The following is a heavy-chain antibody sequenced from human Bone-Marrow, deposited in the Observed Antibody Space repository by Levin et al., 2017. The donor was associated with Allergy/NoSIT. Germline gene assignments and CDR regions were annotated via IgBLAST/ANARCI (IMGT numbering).Heavy chain of an antibody. J-gene: IGHJ4*02. Sequence: TSSETLSLTCTVSGGSISTYYWSWIRQPPGKGLEWIGYIYYSGTTNYNPSLKSRVTISVDTSKSQFSLKLSSVTVADTAVYYCARMDKGLTLFDYWGQGTLVTVSS. D-gene: IGHD2-2*03. V-gene: IGHV4-59*08. CDR2: IYYSGTT. CDR3: ARMDKGLTLFDY. CDR1: GGSISTYY.